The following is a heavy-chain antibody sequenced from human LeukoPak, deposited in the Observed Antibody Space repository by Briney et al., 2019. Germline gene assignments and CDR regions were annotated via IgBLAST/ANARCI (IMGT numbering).Heavy chain of an antibody. CDR2: INTNTGNP. V-gene: IGHV7-4-1*02. J-gene: IGHJ4*02. D-gene: IGHD6-19*01. CDR3: ARVAPLSGWYVYYFDY. Sequence: ASVKVSCKASGYTFTSYAMNWVRQAPGQGLEWMGWINTNTGNPTYAQGFTGRFVFSLDTSVSTAYLQISSLKAEDTAVYYCARVAPLSGWYVYYFDYWGQGTLVTVSS. CDR1: GYTFTSYA.